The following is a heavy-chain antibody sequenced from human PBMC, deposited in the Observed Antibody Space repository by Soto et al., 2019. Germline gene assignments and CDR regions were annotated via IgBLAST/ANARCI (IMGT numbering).Heavy chain of an antibody. Sequence: WSLRLPCTASGFTFSIHAMGWCRQAPGKGLEWVSAISGSGGSTYYADSVKGRFTISRDNSTNTLYLQMNSLIDEDTDVYYCAKAYYYGMDVWGQGTTATV. CDR2: ISGSGGST. CDR1: GFTFSIHA. V-gene: IGHV3-23*01. J-gene: IGHJ6*02. CDR3: AKAYYYGMDV.